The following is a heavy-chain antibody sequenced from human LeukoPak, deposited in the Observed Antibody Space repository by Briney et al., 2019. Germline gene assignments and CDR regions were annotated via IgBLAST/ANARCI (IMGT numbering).Heavy chain of an antibody. D-gene: IGHD1-1*01. CDR1: RFSFSSYA. CDR3: AKDHWDY. V-gene: IGHV3-23*01. J-gene: IGHJ4*02. CDR2: ISGSGDNT. Sequence: GGSLRLSCAASRFSFSSYAMSWVCQAPGKGLEWVSGISGSGDNTYYADSVKGRFTISRDNSKNTLYLQMSSLRAEDTAVYYCAKDHWDYWGQGTLVTVSS.